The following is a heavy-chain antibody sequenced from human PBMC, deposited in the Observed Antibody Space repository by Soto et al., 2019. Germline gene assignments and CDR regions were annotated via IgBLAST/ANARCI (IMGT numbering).Heavy chain of an antibody. V-gene: IGHV1-69*02. CDR2: VNPIVGMS. CDR1: GGTFNSYT. Sequence: QVQLVQAGPEVKKPGSSVKVSCTASGGTFNSYTRNWVRQAPGQRPEWVGRVNPIVGMSTSASKFQGRVTLTADKSTNRAYMDLTGLKSEDTAVYYCATSYGSGSTHFDSWGQGTLVTVAS. J-gene: IGHJ4*02. D-gene: IGHD3-10*01. CDR3: ATSYGSGSTHFDS.